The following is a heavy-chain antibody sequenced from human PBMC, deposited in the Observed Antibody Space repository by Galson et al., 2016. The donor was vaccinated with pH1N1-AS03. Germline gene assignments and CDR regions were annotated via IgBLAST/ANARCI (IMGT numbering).Heavy chain of an antibody. Sequence: CAISGDSVFSNTAAWNWIRQSPSRGLEWLGRTYYRSKWYNDYAVFVASRITINPGTSKNQFSLQLNSVTPEDTAVYYCARNHLGAGPSFDYWGQGTLVTISS. CDR1: GDSVFSNTAA. CDR2: TYYRSKWYN. J-gene: IGHJ4*02. V-gene: IGHV6-1*01. D-gene: IGHD1-26*01. CDR3: ARNHLGAGPSFDY.